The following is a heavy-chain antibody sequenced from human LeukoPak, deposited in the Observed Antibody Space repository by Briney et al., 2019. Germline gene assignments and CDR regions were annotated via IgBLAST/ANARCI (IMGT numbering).Heavy chain of an antibody. D-gene: IGHD5-18*01. Sequence: SETLSLTCTVSGGSISSGGYYWSWIRQHPGKGLEWIGYIHYSGSTYYNPSLKSRVTISVDTSKNQFSLKLSSVTAADTAVYYCARDQIQLWPHFDYWGQGTLVTVS. CDR3: ARDQIQLWPHFDY. V-gene: IGHV4-31*03. CDR1: GGSISSGGYY. CDR2: IHYSGST. J-gene: IGHJ4*02.